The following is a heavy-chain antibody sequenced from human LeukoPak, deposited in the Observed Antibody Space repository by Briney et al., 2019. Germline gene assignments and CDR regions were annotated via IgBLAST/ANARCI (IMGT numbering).Heavy chain of an antibody. V-gene: IGHV3-74*01. CDR3: ARAPSEIGGYYPEYFRH. CDR2: IKSDGST. D-gene: IGHD3-22*01. J-gene: IGHJ1*01. Sequence: GGSLRLSCAAAGLSFSSYDMYWVRQAPGKGLVWVSRIKSDGSTNYADSVKGRFTISRDNAKNTVSLQMNSLRVEDTGVYYCARAPSEIGGYYPEYFRHWGQGTLVTVSS. CDR1: GLSFSSYD.